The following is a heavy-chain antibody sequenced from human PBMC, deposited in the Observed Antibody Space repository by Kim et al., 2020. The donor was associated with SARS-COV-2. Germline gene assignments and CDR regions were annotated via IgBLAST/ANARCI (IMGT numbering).Heavy chain of an antibody. Sequence: GGSLRLSCAASGFTFSSYGMHWVRQAPGKGLEWVAVISYDGSNKYYADSVKGRFTISRDNSKNTLYLQMNSLRAEDTAVYYCATDEVDCSSTSCYWSSMDVWAQGTTVTLSS. V-gene: IGHV3-30*03. CDR3: ATDEVDCSSTSCYWSSMDV. CDR1: GFTFSSYG. CDR2: ISYDGSNK. J-gene: IGHJ6*02. D-gene: IGHD2-2*01.